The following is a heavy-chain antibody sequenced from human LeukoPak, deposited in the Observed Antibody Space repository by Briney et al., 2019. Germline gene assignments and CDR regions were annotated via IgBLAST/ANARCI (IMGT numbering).Heavy chain of an antibody. D-gene: IGHD4-17*01. CDR1: GYTFTSYD. CDR3: AADPGYGDYVHIPNFDY. CDR2: IVVGSGNT. Sequence: VASVKVSCKASGYTFTSYDINWVRQARGQRLEWIGWIVVGSGNTNYAQKFQERVTITRDMSTSTAYMELSSLRSEDTAVYYCAADPGYGDYVHIPNFDYWGQGTLVTVSS. V-gene: IGHV1-58*02. J-gene: IGHJ4*02.